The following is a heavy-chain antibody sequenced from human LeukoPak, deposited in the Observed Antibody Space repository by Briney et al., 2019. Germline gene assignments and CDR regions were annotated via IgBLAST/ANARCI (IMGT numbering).Heavy chain of an antibody. CDR2: ISSSSSYI. Sequence: GGSLRLSCAASGFTFSTYSMNWVRQAPGKGLEWGSSISSSSSYIYYADSVKGRFTISRDNAKNSLYLQMNSLRAEDTAVYYCARDSRYSSGYDAFDIWGQGTMVTVSS. CDR3: ARDSRYSSGYDAFDI. V-gene: IGHV3-21*01. CDR1: GFTFSTYS. J-gene: IGHJ3*02. D-gene: IGHD6-19*01.